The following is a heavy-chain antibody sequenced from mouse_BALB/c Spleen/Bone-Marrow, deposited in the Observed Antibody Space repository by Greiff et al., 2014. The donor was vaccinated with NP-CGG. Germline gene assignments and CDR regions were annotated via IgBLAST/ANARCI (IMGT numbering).Heavy chain of an antibody. CDR1: GYTFSTYW. CDR3: ARLITTGGFAY. Sequence: QVQLQQPGAELMKPGASVKISCKAPGYTFSTYWIEWVKQRPGHGLEWIGEILPGSGTTNYNEKFKGKATFTADTSSNTAYMQLSSLTSEDSAVYYCARLITTGGFAYWGQGTLVTVSA. D-gene: IGHD2-4*01. V-gene: IGHV1-9*01. CDR2: ILPGSGTT. J-gene: IGHJ3*01.